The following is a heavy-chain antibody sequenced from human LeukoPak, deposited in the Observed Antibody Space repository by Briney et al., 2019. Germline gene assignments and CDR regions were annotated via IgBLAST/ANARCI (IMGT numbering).Heavy chain of an antibody. CDR1: GGSISSYY. Sequence: SETLSLTCTVSGGSISSYYWSWIRQPPGKGLEWIGYIYYSGSTNYNPSLKSRVTISVDTSKNQFSLKLSSVTAEDTAVYYCAKKPYDFWSGYYTFDYWGQGTLVTVSS. CDR3: AKKPYDFWSGYYTFDY. J-gene: IGHJ4*02. D-gene: IGHD3-3*01. V-gene: IGHV4-59*12. CDR2: IYYSGST.